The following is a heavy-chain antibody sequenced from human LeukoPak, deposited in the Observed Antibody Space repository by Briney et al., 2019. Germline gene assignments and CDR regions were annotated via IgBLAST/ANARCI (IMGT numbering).Heavy chain of an antibody. CDR2: ITYSNSHM. J-gene: IGHJ6*02. CDR3: ARDYGDSVTFSYYGMDV. Sequence: GGSLRLSCAASGFTFSAYTMNWVRQAPGKGLEWVSSITYSNSHMYYPDSLKGRFTISRDNAKNSLYLQMNSLRAEDTAVYYCARDYGDSVTFSYYGMDVWGQGTTVTVSS. V-gene: IGHV3-21*01. CDR1: GFTFSAYT. D-gene: IGHD4-17*01.